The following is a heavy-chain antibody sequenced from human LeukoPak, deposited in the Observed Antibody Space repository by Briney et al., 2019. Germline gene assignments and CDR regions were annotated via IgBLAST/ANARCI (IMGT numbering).Heavy chain of an antibody. J-gene: IGHJ4*02. V-gene: IGHV3-21*01. CDR1: GFTFSSYS. CDR2: ICSSSSYI. Sequence: GGSLRLSCAASGFTFSSYSMNWVRQAPGKGLEWVSSICSSSSYIYYADSVKGRFTISRDNAKNSLYLQMNSLRAEDTAVYYCARLCSSTSCHYDYWGQGTLVTVSS. D-gene: IGHD2-2*01. CDR3: ARLCSSTSCHYDY.